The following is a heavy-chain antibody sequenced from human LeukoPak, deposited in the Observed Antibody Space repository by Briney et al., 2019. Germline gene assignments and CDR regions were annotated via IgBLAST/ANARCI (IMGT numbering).Heavy chain of an antibody. CDR1: GFTFSSYA. CDR3: ASTFEYSSSYYYYYMDV. D-gene: IGHD6-6*01. V-gene: IGHV3-23*01. Sequence: GGSLRLSCAASGFTFSSYAMGWVRQAPGKGLEWVSAISGSGARTYYADSVKGRFTISRDNSKNTLYLQMNSLRAEDTAVYYCASTFEYSSSYYYYYMDVWGKGTTVTVSS. J-gene: IGHJ6*03. CDR2: ISGSGART.